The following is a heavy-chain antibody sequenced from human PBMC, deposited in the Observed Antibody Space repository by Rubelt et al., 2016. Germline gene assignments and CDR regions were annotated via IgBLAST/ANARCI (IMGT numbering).Heavy chain of an antibody. CDR2: ISYDGSDK. Sequence: PGKGLEWVAVISYDGSDKYYADSVKGRFTISRDNSKNTLYLQMNSLRAEDTAVYYCGRAPSNYYLDCWGQGTLVTVSS. J-gene: IGHJ4*02. CDR3: GRAPSNYYLDC. V-gene: IGHV3-33*05.